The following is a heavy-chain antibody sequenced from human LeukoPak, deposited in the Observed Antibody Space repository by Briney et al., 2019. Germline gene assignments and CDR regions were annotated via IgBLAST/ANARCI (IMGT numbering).Heavy chain of an antibody. V-gene: IGHV3-48*03. Sequence: GGSLRLSCSASGLTFSSYEMSWVRQAPGKGPEWVSYIDSSGTVRYYADSVEGRFTISRDNADNSLYLQMNSLRAEDTAVYYCAKDFGLYNWNARPHFDYWGQGTLVTVSS. CDR1: GLTFSSYE. J-gene: IGHJ4*02. CDR3: AKDFGLYNWNARPHFDY. D-gene: IGHD1-20*01. CDR2: IDSSGTVR.